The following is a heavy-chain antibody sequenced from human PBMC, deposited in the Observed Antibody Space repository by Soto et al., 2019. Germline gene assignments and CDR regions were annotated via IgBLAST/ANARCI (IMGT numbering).Heavy chain of an antibody. J-gene: IGHJ4*02. D-gene: IGHD1-26*01. CDR3: ASNTWSYVTSRDY. V-gene: IGHV6-1*01. CDR1: GDSVSSNSAA. CDR2: TYYRSEYYY. Sequence: QVQLQQSGPGLVEPSQTLSLTCVISGDSVSSNSAAWNWVRQSPSRGLEWLGRTYYRSEYYYNYEESVKSRITISPDTYKIQISLLLTSVTPEYTAVYYCASNTWSYVTSRDYWGQRIVVSVSS.